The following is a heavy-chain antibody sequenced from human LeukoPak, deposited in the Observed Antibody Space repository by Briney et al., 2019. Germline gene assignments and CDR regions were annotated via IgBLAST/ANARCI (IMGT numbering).Heavy chain of an antibody. CDR1: GFTFSNYG. V-gene: IGHV3-30*03. Sequence: PGGSLRLSCVASGFTFSNYGMHWVRQAPGKGLEWVAVISYGGSNKYYADSVKGRFTISRDNAKNSLYLQMNSLRAEDTAVYYCARGSEWELLSCDYWGQGTLVTVSS. CDR2: ISYGGSNK. CDR3: ARGSEWELLSCDY. J-gene: IGHJ4*02. D-gene: IGHD1-26*01.